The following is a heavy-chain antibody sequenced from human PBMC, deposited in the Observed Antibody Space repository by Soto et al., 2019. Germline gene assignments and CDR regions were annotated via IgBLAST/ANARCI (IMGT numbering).Heavy chain of an antibody. CDR1: GGSISSSNW. Sequence: PSETLSLTCAVXGGSISSSNWCSWVRQPPGKGLEWIGEIYHSGSTNYNPSLKSRVTISVDKSKNQFSLKLSSVTAADTAVYYCARDGYTVTPNYYYGMDVWGQGTTVTVSS. CDR3: ARDGYTVTPNYYYGMDV. D-gene: IGHD4-4*01. V-gene: IGHV4-4*02. J-gene: IGHJ6*02. CDR2: IYHSGST.